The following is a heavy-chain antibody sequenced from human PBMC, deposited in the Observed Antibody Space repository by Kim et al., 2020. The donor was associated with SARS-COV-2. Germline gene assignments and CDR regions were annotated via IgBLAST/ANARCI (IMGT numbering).Heavy chain of an antibody. J-gene: IGHJ4*02. V-gene: IGHV1-69*01. Sequence: YAQKFQGRVTITADESTSTAYMELSSLRSEDTAVYYCARDYSSSWYGFDYWGQGTLVTVSS. D-gene: IGHD6-13*01. CDR3: ARDYSSSWYGFDY.